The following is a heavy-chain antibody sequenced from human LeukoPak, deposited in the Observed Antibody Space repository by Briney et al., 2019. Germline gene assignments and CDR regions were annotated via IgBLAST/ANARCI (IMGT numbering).Heavy chain of an antibody. CDR3: AREDRVDTASYFDY. CDR2: IIPIFGTA. Sequence: SVKVSCKASGGTFSSYAISWVRQAPGQGLEWMGGIIPIFGTANYAQKFQGRVTITADESTSTAYMELSSLRSEDTAVYYCAREDRVDTASYFDYWGQGTLVTVSS. V-gene: IGHV1-69*01. D-gene: IGHD5-18*01. CDR1: GGTFSSYA. J-gene: IGHJ4*02.